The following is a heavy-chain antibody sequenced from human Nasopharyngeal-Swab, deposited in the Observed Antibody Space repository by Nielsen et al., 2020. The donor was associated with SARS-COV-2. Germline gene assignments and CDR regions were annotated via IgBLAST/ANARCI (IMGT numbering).Heavy chain of an antibody. D-gene: IGHD3-9*01. Sequence: VSVKVSCKASGYTLNSYYIHWVRQAPGQGLEWMGIINPSGGSTSYAQKFQGRVTMTRDTSTRTVHMEPGSLRSEDTAVYYCARDQRYFGPYYFDYWGQGTLVTVSS. J-gene: IGHJ4*02. CDR2: INPSGGST. CDR3: ARDQRYFGPYYFDY. V-gene: IGHV1-46*02. CDR1: GYTLNSYY.